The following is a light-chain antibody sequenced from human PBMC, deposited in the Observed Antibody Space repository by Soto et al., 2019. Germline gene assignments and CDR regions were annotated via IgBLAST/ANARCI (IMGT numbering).Light chain of an antibody. J-gene: IGLJ3*02. CDR2: DVS. CDR3: CSYAGSYTLV. Sequence: QSALTQPRSVSGPPGQSVTISCTGTSSDVGAYNFVSWYQQHPGRVPKLMIYDVSRRPSGVPDRFSGSKSGNTASLTISGLQADDEADYYCCSYAGSYTLVFGGGTKLTVL. V-gene: IGLV2-11*01. CDR1: SSDVGAYNF.